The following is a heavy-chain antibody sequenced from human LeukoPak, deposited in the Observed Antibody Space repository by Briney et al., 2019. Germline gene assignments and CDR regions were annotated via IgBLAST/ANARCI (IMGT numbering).Heavy chain of an antibody. D-gene: IGHD6-13*01. J-gene: IGHJ5*02. CDR2: ISSSSSNYK. CDR3: ARGAWYGIS. Sequence: GGSLRLSCVVSGFTFSTYNMHWVRQAPGKGLEWVSTISSSSSNYKYYADSVKGRFTISRDNAKNSLYLQMNSLRAEDTAVYYCARGAWYGISWGQGTLVTVSS. CDR1: GFTFSTYN. V-gene: IGHV3-21*01.